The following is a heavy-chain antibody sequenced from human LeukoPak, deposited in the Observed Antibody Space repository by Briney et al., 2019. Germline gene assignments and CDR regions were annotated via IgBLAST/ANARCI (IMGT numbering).Heavy chain of an antibody. J-gene: IGHJ6*02. CDR1: GASIDSGGFY. V-gene: IGHV4-31*03. D-gene: IGHD3-10*01. CDR3: ARERVTMVRGLSGMDV. Sequence: SQTLSLTCSVSGASIDSGGFYWSWLRQHPGKGLEWIGYIAHSGSTYYNPSLQSRLNISVDTSQSQFSLRLTSVTAADTAVYYCARERVTMVRGLSGMDVWGQGTTVTVSS. CDR2: IAHSGST.